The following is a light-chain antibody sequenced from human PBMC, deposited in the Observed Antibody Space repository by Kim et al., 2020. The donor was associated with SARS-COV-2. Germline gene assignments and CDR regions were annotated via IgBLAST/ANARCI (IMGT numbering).Light chain of an antibody. CDR1: SLTSYY. J-gene: IGLJ2*01. CDR2: GKN. Sequence: AVGPTVRITCQGDSLTSYYATWYQHKPGQAPIFVIYGKNNRPSGIPDRFSGSSSGDTASLTITGTQAGDEADSYCNSRGSNDNVLFGGGTQLTVL. V-gene: IGLV3-19*01. CDR3: NSRGSNDNVL.